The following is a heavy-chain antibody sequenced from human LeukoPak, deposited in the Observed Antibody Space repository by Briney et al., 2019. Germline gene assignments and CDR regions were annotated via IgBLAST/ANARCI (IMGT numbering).Heavy chain of an antibody. CDR2: IYTSGST. CDR1: GGSISSYY. J-gene: IGHJ5*02. V-gene: IGHV4-4*07. D-gene: IGHD3-3*01. CDR3: ARGHDVWSGEYNNWFDP. Sequence: SETLSLTCTVSGGSISSYYWRWIRQPAGKGLEWIGRIYTSGSTNYNPSLKSRVTMSVDTSKNQFSLKLSSVTAADTTVYYCARGHDVWSGEYNNWFDPWGQGTLVTVSS.